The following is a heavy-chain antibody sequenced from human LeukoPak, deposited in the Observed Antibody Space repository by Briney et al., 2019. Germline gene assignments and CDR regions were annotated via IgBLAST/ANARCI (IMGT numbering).Heavy chain of an antibody. D-gene: IGHD5-18*01. CDR2: INPSGGST. Sequence: ASVKVSCKASGYTFTSYHMHWVRQAPGQGLEGRGIINPSGGSTSYAQKFQGRVTMTREMSTSTVYMELSSLRSEDTAVYYCARDLGYSYAMVDHYWGQGTLVTVSS. V-gene: IGHV1-46*01. CDR3: ARDLGYSYAMVDHY. CDR1: GYTFTSYH. J-gene: IGHJ4*02.